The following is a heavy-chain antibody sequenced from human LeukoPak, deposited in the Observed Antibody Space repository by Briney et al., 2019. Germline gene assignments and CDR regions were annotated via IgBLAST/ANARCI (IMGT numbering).Heavy chain of an antibody. J-gene: IGHJ5*02. Sequence: SETLSLTCTVSGGSINSYYWSWIRQPPGKGLEWIGYIYYSGSTSYNPSLKSRVTISVDTSKNQFSLKMSSVTAADTAVYYCARARDGHINNWFDPWGQGTLVIVSS. CDR1: GGSINSYY. D-gene: IGHD5-24*01. CDR3: ARARDGHINNWFDP. CDR2: IYYSGST. V-gene: IGHV4-59*01.